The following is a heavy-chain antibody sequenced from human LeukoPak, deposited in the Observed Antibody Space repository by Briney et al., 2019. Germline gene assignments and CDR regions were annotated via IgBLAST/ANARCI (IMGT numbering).Heavy chain of an antibody. V-gene: IGHV3-23*01. J-gene: IGHJ2*01. CDR1: GFTFSSYW. D-gene: IGHD4-23*01. Sequence: GGSLRLSCAASGFTFSSYWMSWVRQPPGKALEWVSGIGSSGSRTYYVDSVKGRFTVFRDNSKNTLYLQMNSLRAEDTAIYYCAKDYGGISYNWYFDLWGRGTQVTVSS. CDR2: IGSSGSRT. CDR3: AKDYGGISYNWYFDL.